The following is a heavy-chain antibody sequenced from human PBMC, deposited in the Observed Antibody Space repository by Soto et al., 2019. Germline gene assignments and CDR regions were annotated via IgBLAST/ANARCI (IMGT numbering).Heavy chain of an antibody. CDR2: IYFSGRT. Sequence: PSETLSLTCPVSGYSVRSGDYYWTWIRQPPGKGLEWVGHIYFSGRTNYIPSLESRVTISLDTSKNQFSLKLTSVTAADTAVYYCARVPIDTYMIYWSDPWGQGTLVTVSS. CDR1: GYSVRSGDYY. J-gene: IGHJ5*02. D-gene: IGHD3-16*01. CDR3: ARVPIDTYMIYWSDP. V-gene: IGHV4-61*08.